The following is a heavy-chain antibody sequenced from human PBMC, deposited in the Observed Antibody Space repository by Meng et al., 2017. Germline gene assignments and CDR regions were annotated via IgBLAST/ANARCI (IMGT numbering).Heavy chain of an antibody. CDR3: AKDLTAAAGS. CDR1: GFTFSSCA. D-gene: IGHD6-13*01. V-gene: IGHV3-23*01. Sequence: VQLLVAGGVFVQPGWSLILSGAASGFTFSSCARSLVRQAPGNGLEWVSAISGSGGSTYYADSVKGRFTISRENSKNTLYLQMNSLRAEDTAVYYCAKDLTAAAGSWGQGTLVTVSS. J-gene: IGHJ4*02. CDR2: ISGSGGST.